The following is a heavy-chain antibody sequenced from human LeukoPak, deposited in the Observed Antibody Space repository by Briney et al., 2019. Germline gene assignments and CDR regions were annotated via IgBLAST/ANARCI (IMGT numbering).Heavy chain of an antibody. D-gene: IGHD2-15*01. V-gene: IGHV3-23*01. CDR2: ISGSGGST. Sequence: PGGSLRLSCAASGFTFSSYAMSWVRQAPGKGLEWVSAISGSGGSTYYADSVKGRFTISRDNSKNTLYLQMNSLRAEDTAVYYCAKRSSTAATPGNYFDYWGQGTLVTVSS. CDR3: AKRSSTAATPGNYFDY. J-gene: IGHJ4*02. CDR1: GFTFSSYA.